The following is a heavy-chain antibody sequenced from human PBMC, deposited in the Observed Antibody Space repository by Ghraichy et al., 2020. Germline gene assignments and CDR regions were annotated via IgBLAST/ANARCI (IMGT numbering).Heavy chain of an antibody. CDR2: ISYDGSNK. D-gene: IGHD2/OR15-2a*01. Sequence: GSLRLSCAASGFTFSSYGMHWVRQAPGKGLEWVAVISYDGSNKYYADSVKGRFTISRDNSKNTLYLQMNSLRAEDTAVYYCAKTRSMGYYYYGMDVWGQGTTVTVSS. CDR1: GFTFSSYG. V-gene: IGHV3-30*18. CDR3: AKTRSMGYYYYGMDV. J-gene: IGHJ6*02.